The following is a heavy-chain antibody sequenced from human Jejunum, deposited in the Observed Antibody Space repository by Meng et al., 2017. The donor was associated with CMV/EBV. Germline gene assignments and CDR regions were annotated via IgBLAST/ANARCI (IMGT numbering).Heavy chain of an antibody. CDR2: INQRGTT. V-gene: IGHV4-34*01. Sequence: AGSGGSFSCYNWSWIRQPPGKGLEWIGEINQRGTTNYSPALKSRVTMSVNTANNQFSLKLSSVTAADTAIYYCTRVAGYRNNWFDPWGQGTLVTVSS. D-gene: IGHD5-24*01. CDR3: TRVAGYRNNWFDP. J-gene: IGHJ5*02. CDR1: GGSFSCYN.